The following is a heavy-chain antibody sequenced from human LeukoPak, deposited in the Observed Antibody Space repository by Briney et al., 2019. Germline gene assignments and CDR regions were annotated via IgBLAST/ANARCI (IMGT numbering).Heavy chain of an antibody. D-gene: IGHD3-9*01. CDR2: INPNSGGT. J-gene: IGHJ4*02. CDR1: GYTFTGYY. V-gene: IGHV1-2*02. CDR3: ARSPDILTGEKFDY. Sequence: ASVRVSCKASGYTFTGYYMHWVRQAPGQGLEWMGWINPNSGGTNYAQKFQDRVTMTRDTSISTVYMELSRLRSDDTAVYYCARSPDILTGEKFDYWGQGTLVTVPS.